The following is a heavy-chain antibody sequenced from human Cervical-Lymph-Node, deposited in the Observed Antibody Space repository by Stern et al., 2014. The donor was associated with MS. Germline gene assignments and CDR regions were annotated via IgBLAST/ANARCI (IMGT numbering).Heavy chain of an antibody. J-gene: IGHJ4*02. CDR3: ARGQYPMVETTHGFDS. D-gene: IGHD5-24*01. Sequence: QDQLVQSGGDVVQPGTSLRLSCAASGFAFSYFDMHWVRQAPGKGLEWVATIYPDGINTYYADSALGRFTISRDNSKNTLFLLMNSLRAEDTALYYCARGQYPMVETTHGFDSWGQGALVTVSS. CDR1: GFAFSYFD. V-gene: IGHV3-33*02. CDR2: IYPDGINT.